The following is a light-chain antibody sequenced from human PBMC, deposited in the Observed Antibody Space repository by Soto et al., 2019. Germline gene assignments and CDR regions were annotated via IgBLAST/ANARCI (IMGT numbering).Light chain of an antibody. CDR2: DVS. Sequence: QSALTQPASVSGSPGQSITISCTGTSSDVGGYNYVSWYQQHPGKAPKLMIYDVSNRPSGVSNRFSGSKSGNTASLTISGLQAEDEAHYYCSSYTSSSTLGHVVFGGGTKLTVL. CDR1: SSDVGGYNY. CDR3: SSYTSSSTLGHVV. V-gene: IGLV2-14*01. J-gene: IGLJ2*01.